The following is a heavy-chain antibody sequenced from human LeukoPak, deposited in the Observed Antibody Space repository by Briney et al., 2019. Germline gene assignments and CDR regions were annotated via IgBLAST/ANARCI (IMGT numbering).Heavy chain of an antibody. CDR1: GGTFSSYA. CDR2: IIPIFGTA. CDR3: ARPFTGDGYNEYGFDI. Sequence: SVKVSCKASGGTFSSYAIGWVRQAPGQGLEWMGGIIPIFGTANYAQKFQGRVTITADESTSTAYMELSSLRSEDTAMYYCARPFTGDGYNEYGFDIWGQGTLVTVSS. D-gene: IGHD5-24*01. J-gene: IGHJ3*02. V-gene: IGHV1-69*13.